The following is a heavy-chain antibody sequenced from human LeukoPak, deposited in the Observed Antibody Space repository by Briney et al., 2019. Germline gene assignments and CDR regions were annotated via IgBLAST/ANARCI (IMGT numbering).Heavy chain of an antibody. D-gene: IGHD6-13*01. V-gene: IGHV3-66*02. CDR2: IYSGGST. CDR1: GFTVSSNY. J-gene: IGHJ4*02. CDR3: ARYIAAAGRYFDY. Sequence: GGSLRLSCAASGFTVSSNYMSWVRQAPGKGLEWVPVIYSGGSTYYADSVKGRFTISRDNSKNTLYLQMNSLRAEDTAVYYCARYIAAAGRYFDYWGQGTLVTVSS.